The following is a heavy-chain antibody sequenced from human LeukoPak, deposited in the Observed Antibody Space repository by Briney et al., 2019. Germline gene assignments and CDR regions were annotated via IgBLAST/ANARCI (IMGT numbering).Heavy chain of an antibody. Sequence: SVKVSCKASGGTFSSYAISWARQAPGQGLEWMGGIIPIFGTANYAQKFQGRVTITADKSTSTAYMELSSLRSEDTAVYYCARDHEMATITPFDIWGQGTMVTVSS. V-gene: IGHV1-69*06. D-gene: IGHD5-24*01. CDR2: IIPIFGTA. J-gene: IGHJ3*02. CDR3: ARDHEMATITPFDI. CDR1: GGTFSSYA.